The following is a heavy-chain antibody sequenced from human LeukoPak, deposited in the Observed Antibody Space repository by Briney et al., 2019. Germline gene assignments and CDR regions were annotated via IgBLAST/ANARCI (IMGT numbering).Heavy chain of an antibody. CDR2: INHSGST. J-gene: IGHJ4*02. Sequence: PSETLSLTCAVYGGSFSGYYWSWIRQPPGKGLEWIGEINHSGSTNYNPSLKSRVTISVDTSKNQFSLKLSSVTAADTAVYYCARGRLWFGESYFDYWGQGTLVTVSS. D-gene: IGHD3-10*01. CDR1: GGSFSGYY. CDR3: ARGRLWFGESYFDY. V-gene: IGHV4-34*01.